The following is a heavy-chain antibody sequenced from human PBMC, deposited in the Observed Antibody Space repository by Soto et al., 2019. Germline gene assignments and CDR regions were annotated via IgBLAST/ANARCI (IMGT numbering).Heavy chain of an antibody. CDR3: ARPQYYYDSSGYYGFNGMDV. Sequence: GESLKISCKGSGYSFTSYWISWVRHMPGKGLEWMGRIDPSDSYTNYSPSFQGHVTISADKSISTAYLQWSSLKASDTAMYYCARPQYYYDSSGYYGFNGMDVWGQGTTVTVSS. J-gene: IGHJ6*02. CDR1: GYSFTSYW. CDR2: IDPSDSYT. D-gene: IGHD3-22*01. V-gene: IGHV5-10-1*01.